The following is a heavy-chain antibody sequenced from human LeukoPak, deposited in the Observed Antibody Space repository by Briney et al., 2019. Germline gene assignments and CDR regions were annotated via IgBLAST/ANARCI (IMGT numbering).Heavy chain of an antibody. Sequence: PSETLSLTCAVSRGSFSGYYWSWIRQPPGKGLEWIGEINHSGRTTYNSSLKSRVTISVYTSKNQFSLKLSSVTAADTAVYYCARRPRNSGSDDGPPGLDYWGQGTLVTVSS. J-gene: IGHJ4*02. CDR3: ARRPRNSGSDDGPPGLDY. V-gene: IGHV4-34*01. CDR2: INHSGRT. CDR1: RGSFSGYY. D-gene: IGHD1-26*01.